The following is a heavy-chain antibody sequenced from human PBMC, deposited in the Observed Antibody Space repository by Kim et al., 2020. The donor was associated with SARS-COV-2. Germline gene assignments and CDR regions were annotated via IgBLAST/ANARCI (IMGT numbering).Heavy chain of an antibody. D-gene: IGHD3-9*01. CDR3: AREDILTGYFVYGMDV. Sequence: QKFQGRVTMTRDTSTSTVYMELSRLRSEDTAVYYCAREDILTGYFVYGMDVWGQGTTVTVSS. J-gene: IGHJ6*02. V-gene: IGHV1-46*01.